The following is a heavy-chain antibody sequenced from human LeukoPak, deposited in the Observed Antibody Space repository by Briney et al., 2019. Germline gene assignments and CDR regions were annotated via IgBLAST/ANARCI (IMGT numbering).Heavy chain of an antibody. CDR1: GFTFSSYG. Sequence: GGSLRLSCAASGFTFSSYGMYWVRQAPGKGLEWVAFISYDGSNKNYADSVKGRFTISRDNSRTTLDLQMNSLRAEDTAVYYCARALEYYYDTSGYYYLDSWGQGTLVTVSS. J-gene: IGHJ4*02. CDR3: ARALEYYYDTSGYYYLDS. V-gene: IGHV3-33*05. CDR2: ISYDGSNK. D-gene: IGHD3-22*01.